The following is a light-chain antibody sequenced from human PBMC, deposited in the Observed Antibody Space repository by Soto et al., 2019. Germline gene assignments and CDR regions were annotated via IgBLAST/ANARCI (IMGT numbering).Light chain of an antibody. Sequence: EVVMTQSPVTLSVSPGERATLTCRVSQSITIDLAWYQQKPGQAPSLLIFGASTRATGIPARFSGTGSGTEFALTISSLQSEDFAVYYCQQYNQWPLTFGQGTRLEIK. V-gene: IGKV3-15*01. CDR2: GAS. CDR3: QQYNQWPLT. CDR1: QSITID. J-gene: IGKJ5*01.